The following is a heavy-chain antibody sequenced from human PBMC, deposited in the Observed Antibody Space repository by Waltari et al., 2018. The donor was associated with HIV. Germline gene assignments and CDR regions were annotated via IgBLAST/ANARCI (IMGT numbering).Heavy chain of an antibody. CDR1: GFTVGGSA. Sequence: EVQLVESGGGLVQPGGSLNLYCAAPGFTVGGSAMYRVRQASGKGLEWVGRIRSKANTYATAYAASVKGRFTISRDDSKNTAYLLMNSLKTEDTAVYYCHYFDTSASAAFDYWGQGTLVTVSS. J-gene: IGHJ4*02. CDR3: HYFDTSASAAFDY. V-gene: IGHV3-73*01. D-gene: IGHD3-22*01. CDR2: IRSKANTYAT.